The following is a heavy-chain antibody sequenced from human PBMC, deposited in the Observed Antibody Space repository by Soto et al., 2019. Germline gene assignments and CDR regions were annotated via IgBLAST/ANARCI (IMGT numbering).Heavy chain of an antibody. CDR3: AKDLGWLMVYPS. D-gene: IGHD2-8*01. V-gene: IGHV3-23*01. CDR2: ISGSGGST. CDR1: GCTLSSYA. J-gene: IGHJ4*02. Sequence: EVQLLESGGGLVQPGGSLRLSCAASGCTLSSYAMSWVRQAPGKGLEWVSAISGSGGSTYYADSVKGRFTISRDNSKNTLYLQMNSLRAEDTAVYYCAKDLGWLMVYPSWGQGTLVTVSS.